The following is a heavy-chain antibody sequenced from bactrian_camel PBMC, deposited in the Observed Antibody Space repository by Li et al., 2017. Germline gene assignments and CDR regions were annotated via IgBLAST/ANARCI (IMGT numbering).Heavy chain of an antibody. V-gene: IGHV3S53*01. Sequence: HVQLVESGGGSVQAGGSLRLACVAYGYTGSSYCIGWFRQASGKEREGVAAIDFGGSTKYAESVKGRFTISLDNAKTILYLQMNSLKPEDTDMYYCAADPFRTRPLSYWDRDPPEYLGQGTQVTVS. D-gene: IGHD1*01. CDR1: GYTGSSYC. CDR2: IDFGGST. J-gene: IGHJ4*01. CDR3: AADPFRTRPLSYWDRDPPEY.